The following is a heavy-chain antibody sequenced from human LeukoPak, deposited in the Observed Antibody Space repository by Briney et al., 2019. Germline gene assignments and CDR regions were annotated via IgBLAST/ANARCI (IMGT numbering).Heavy chain of an antibody. CDR3: AREDDWNYEDY. Sequence: GGSLRLSCAASGFTFGSYAMSWARQAPGKGLEWVSSISNSGGSTYYADSVKGRFTISRDNAKNSLYLQMNSLRAEDTAIYYCAREDDWNYEDYWGQGTLVTVSS. V-gene: IGHV3-23*01. CDR1: GFTFGSYA. D-gene: IGHD1-7*01. J-gene: IGHJ4*02. CDR2: ISNSGGST.